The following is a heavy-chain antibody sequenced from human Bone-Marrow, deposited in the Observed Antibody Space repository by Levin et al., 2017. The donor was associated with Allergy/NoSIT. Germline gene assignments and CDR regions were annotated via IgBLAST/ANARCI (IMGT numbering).Heavy chain of an antibody. V-gene: IGHV3-49*05. Sequence: KSGGSLRLSCKASGFKFGDYGMSWFRQAPGKGLEWVGFIRGNAYGGTTDYAASVKGRFIISRDDSNSIAYLQMNSLTTEDTAVYYCGRDNFFSTWGIVTRYWYFDLWGRGTLVTVSS. J-gene: IGHJ2*01. D-gene: IGHD7-27*01. CDR3: GRDNFFSTWGIVTRYWYFDL. CDR1: GFKFGDYG. CDR2: IRGNAYGGTT.